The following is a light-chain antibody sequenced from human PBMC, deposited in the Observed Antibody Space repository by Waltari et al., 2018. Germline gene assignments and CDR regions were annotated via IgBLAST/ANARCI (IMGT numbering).Light chain of an antibody. V-gene: IGKV1-5*03. CDR2: TAS. CDR1: QSIGTW. Sequence: DIQMTQSPSTLSASVGDRVTITCRASQSIGTWLAWYQQKPGKAPKLLIYTASTLESGVPSRFSGRGSGTDFTLTISRLQPDDFATYYCQQYQTYVITFGQGTRLDIK. CDR3: QQYQTYVIT. J-gene: IGKJ5*01.